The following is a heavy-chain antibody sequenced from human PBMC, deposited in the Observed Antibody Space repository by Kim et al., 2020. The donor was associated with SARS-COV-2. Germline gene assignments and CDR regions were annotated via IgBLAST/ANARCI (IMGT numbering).Heavy chain of an antibody. CDR1: GGSISSYY. CDR3: ARVLVGATPSRPEPTYYYYYMDV. J-gene: IGHJ6*03. CDR2: IYYSGST. V-gene: IGHV4-59*01. Sequence: SETLSLTCTVSGGSISSYYWSWIRQPPGKGLEWIGYIYYSGSTNYNPSLKSRVTISVDTYKNQSSLKLSSVTAADTAVYYCARVLVGATPSRPEPTYYYYYMDVWGKGTTVTVSS. D-gene: IGHD1-26*01.